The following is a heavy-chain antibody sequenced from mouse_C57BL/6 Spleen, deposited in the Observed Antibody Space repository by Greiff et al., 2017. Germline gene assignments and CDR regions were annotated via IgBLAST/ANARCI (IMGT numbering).Heavy chain of an antibody. CDR3: ARTDGSSRYFDV. CDR2: ISYDGSN. J-gene: IGHJ1*03. V-gene: IGHV3-6*01. CDR1: GYSITSGYY. D-gene: IGHD1-1*01. Sequence: EVQLQQSGPGLVKPSQSLSLTCSVTGYSITSGYYWNWIRQFPGNKLEWMGYISYDGSNNYNPSLKNRISITRDTSKNQFFLKLNSVTTEDTATYYCARTDGSSRYFDVWGTGTTVTVSS.